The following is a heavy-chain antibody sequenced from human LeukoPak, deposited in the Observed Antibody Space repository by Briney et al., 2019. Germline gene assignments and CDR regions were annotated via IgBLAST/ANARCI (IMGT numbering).Heavy chain of an antibody. J-gene: IGHJ6*02. Sequence: GASVKVSCKASGYTFTGYYMHWVRQAPGQGPEWMGWINPNSGGTNYAQKFQGRVTMTRDTSISTAYMELSRLRSDDTAVYYCAINYYDSSGYLSTAYYYYGMDVWGQGTTVTVSS. CDR1: GYTFTGYY. V-gene: IGHV1-2*02. CDR3: AINYYDSSGYLSTAYYYYGMDV. CDR2: INPNSGGT. D-gene: IGHD3-22*01.